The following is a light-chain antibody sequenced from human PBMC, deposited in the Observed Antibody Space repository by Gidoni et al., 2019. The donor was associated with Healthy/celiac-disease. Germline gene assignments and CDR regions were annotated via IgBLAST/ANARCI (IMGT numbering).Light chain of an antibody. CDR1: QSISSY. CDR2: AAS. CDR3: QQSYSTPPG. V-gene: IGKV1-39*01. J-gene: IGKJ4*01. Sequence: DIQMTQSPSSLSASVGDRVTITCRASQSISSYLNWYQQKPGKAPKLLIYAASSLQSGVPSRFRGSGSGTDFTLTISSLQPEDFATYYCQQSYSTPPGFGGGTKVEIK.